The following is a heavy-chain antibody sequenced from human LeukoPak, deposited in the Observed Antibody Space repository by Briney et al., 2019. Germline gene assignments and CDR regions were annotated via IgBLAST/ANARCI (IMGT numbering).Heavy chain of an antibody. CDR2: INHSGST. CDR3: ARGYDFWSGYPY. D-gene: IGHD3-3*01. CDR1: GGSFSGYY. Sequence: PSETLSLTCAVYGGSFSGYYWSWIRQPPRTGLEWMGEINHSGSTNYNPSLKSRVTISVDTSKNQFSLKVSSVTVADSAVYYCARGYDFWSGYPYWGQGTLVTVSS. J-gene: IGHJ4*02. V-gene: IGHV4-34*01.